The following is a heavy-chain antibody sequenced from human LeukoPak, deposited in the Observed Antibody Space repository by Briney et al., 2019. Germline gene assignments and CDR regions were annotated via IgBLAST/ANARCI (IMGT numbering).Heavy chain of an antibody. CDR1: GFTFGLYS. CDR2: INEDGSEK. V-gene: IGHV3-7*01. J-gene: IGHJ4*02. D-gene: IGHD3-10*01. CDR3: ARLFVYGSGAEAFDY. Sequence: GGSLRLSCAASGFTFGLYSMTWVRQAPGKGLEWVANINEDGSEKYYLDSVRGRFTISRDNAKNSLYLQMDSLRAEDTAVYYCARLFVYGSGAEAFDYWGQGALVTVSS.